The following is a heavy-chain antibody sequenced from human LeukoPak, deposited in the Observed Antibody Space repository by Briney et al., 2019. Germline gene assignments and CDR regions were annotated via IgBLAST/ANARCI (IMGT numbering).Heavy chain of an antibody. D-gene: IGHD3-3*01. V-gene: IGHV4-59*01. CDR3: ARSDFSGGFDI. CDR2: IYYSGST. J-gene: IGHJ3*02. Sequence: SETLSLTCTVYGGSISSYYWSWIRQPPGKGLGWIGYIYYSGSTNYNPSLKSRVTISVDTSKNQFSLKLSSVTAADTAVYYCARSDFSGGFDIWGQGTMVTVSS. CDR1: GGSISSYY.